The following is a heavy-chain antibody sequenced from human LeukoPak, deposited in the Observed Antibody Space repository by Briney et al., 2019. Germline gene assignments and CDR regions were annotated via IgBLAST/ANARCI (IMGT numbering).Heavy chain of an antibody. J-gene: IGHJ5*02. CDR1: GFTFSSYS. CDR3: ASRGGFDP. CDR2: ISSSSSYI. Sequence: GGSLRLFCAASGFTFSSYSMNWVRQAPGEGLEWVSSISSSSSYIYYADSVKGRFTISRDNAKNSLYLQMNSLRAEDTAVYYCASRGGFDPWGQGTLVTVSS. V-gene: IGHV3-21*01.